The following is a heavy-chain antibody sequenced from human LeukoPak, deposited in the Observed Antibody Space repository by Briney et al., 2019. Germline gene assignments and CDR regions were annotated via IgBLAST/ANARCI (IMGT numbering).Heavy chain of an antibody. D-gene: IGHD3-22*01. Sequence: GGSLRLSCAASGFIFSDRYMDWVRQAPGKGLEWVGRIRKKDNSYTTEYAASVKGRFTISRDDSKNSLYLQMNSLKTEDAAVYYCSRLDSSGYLDYWGQGTLVTVSS. CDR1: GFIFSDRY. V-gene: IGHV3-72*01. CDR2: IRKKDNSYTT. CDR3: SRLDSSGYLDY. J-gene: IGHJ4*02.